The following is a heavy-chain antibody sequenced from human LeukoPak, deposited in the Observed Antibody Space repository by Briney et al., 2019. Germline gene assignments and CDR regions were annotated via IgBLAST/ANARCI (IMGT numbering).Heavy chain of an antibody. D-gene: IGHD6-13*01. Sequence: PGGSLRLSCTASGFTFSSYSLNWVRQAPGKGLEWVSSVSTGSNYIYYADSVKGRFTISRDNDKNSLYLQMNSLRVEDTAVYYCARAPGRSSSYSDYWGQGTLVTVSS. CDR2: VSTGSNYI. CDR1: GFTFSSYS. J-gene: IGHJ4*02. V-gene: IGHV3-21*01. CDR3: ARAPGRSSSYSDY.